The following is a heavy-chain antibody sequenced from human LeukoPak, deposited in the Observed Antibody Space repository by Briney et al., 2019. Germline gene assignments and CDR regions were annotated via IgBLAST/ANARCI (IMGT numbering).Heavy chain of an antibody. CDR2: IFPGDSNT. J-gene: IGHJ4*02. CDR1: GYDFDNYW. V-gene: IGHV5-51*01. Sequence: GESLKISCQGSGYDFDNYWIAWVRQMPGKGLEWMGIIFPGDSNTRYSPSFQGQVTISADKSINTAYLQWSSLKASDTAIYYCAREQQLVLFDYWGQGALVTVSS. D-gene: IGHD1-1*01. CDR3: AREQQLVLFDY.